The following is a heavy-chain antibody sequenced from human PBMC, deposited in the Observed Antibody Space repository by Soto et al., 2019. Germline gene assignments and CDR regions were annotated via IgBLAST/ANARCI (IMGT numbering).Heavy chain of an antibody. J-gene: IGHJ6*02. CDR1: GYTFTGYY. V-gene: IGHV1-2*04. CDR2: INPNSGGT. D-gene: IGHD2-15*01. CDR3: ARERSIGYCSGGSCYFYGMDV. Sequence: QVQLVQSGAEVKKPGASVKVSCKASGYTFTGYYMHWVRQAPGQGLEWMGWINPNSGGTNYAQKFQGWVTMTRDTSISTAYMELSRLRSDDTAVYYCARERSIGYCSGGSCYFYGMDVWGQGTTFTVSS.